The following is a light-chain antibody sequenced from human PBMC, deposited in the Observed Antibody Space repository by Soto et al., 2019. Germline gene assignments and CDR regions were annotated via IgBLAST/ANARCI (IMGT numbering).Light chain of an antibody. Sequence: DIQMTQSPSTLSASVGDRVTITCRASQSVSSWLAWYQQKPGKAPKLLIYKASNLEGGVPSSFSGSGSGTEFTLTISCLQPDDFATYYCQQYNSYPWTFGQGTKVEVK. CDR1: QSVSSW. CDR2: KAS. J-gene: IGKJ1*01. V-gene: IGKV1-5*03. CDR3: QQYNSYPWT.